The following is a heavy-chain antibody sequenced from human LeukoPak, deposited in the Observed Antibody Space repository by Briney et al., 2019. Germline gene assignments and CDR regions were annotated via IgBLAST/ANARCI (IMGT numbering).Heavy chain of an antibody. CDR1: GGSISSYY. D-gene: IGHD3-10*01. Sequence: SETLSLTCTVSGGSISSYYWSWIRQPAGKGLEWIGRIYTSGSTNYNPSLKSRVTMSVDKSKTQFSLKLSSVTAADTAVYYCAKSNGYGLVDIWGQGTMVTVSS. V-gene: IGHV4-4*07. CDR2: IYTSGST. CDR3: AKSNGYGLVDI. J-gene: IGHJ3*02.